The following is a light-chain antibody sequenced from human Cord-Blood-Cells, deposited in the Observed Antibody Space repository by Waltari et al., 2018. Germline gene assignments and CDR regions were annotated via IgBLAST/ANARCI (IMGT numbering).Light chain of an antibody. Sequence: QSALTQPASVSGSPGQLITISCTGTSSDGGSYNLVHRYQQHPGKAPKLMIYEGSKRPSGVSNRFSGSKSGNTASLTISGLQAEDEADYYCCSYAGSSTSHVVFGGGTKLTVL. CDR2: EGS. V-gene: IGLV2-23*01. CDR3: CSYAGSSTSHVV. CDR1: SSDGGSYNL. J-gene: IGLJ2*01.